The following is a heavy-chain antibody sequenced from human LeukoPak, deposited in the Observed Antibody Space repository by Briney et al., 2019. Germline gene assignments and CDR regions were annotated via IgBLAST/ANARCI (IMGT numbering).Heavy chain of an antibody. Sequence: SVKVSCKASGGTFSSYAISWVRQAPGQGLEWMGGIIPIFGTANYAQKFQGRVTMTRDTSTSTVYMELSSLRSEDTAVYYCAREGDIVVVPAAMSGMDVWGQGTTVTVSS. CDR3: AREGDIVVVPAAMSGMDV. CDR1: GGTFSSYA. CDR2: IIPIFGTA. V-gene: IGHV1-69*05. D-gene: IGHD2-2*01. J-gene: IGHJ6*02.